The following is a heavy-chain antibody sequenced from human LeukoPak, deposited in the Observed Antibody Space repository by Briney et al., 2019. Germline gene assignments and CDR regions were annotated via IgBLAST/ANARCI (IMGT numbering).Heavy chain of an antibody. CDR2: IWNDGSNK. CDR1: GFTFSSYG. CDR3: ARCNYGATPWD. D-gene: IGHD4-11*01. J-gene: IGHJ4*02. Sequence: GGSLRLSCAASGFTFSSYGMHWVRQAPGKGLEWVAVIWNDGSNKYYADSVKGRFTISRDNSKNTLYLQMNSLRAEDTAVYYCARCNYGATPWDWGQGTLVTVSS. V-gene: IGHV3-33*01.